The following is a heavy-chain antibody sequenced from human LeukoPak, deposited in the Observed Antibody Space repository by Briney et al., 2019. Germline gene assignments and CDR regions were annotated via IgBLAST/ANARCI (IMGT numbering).Heavy chain of an antibody. CDR1: GFTFTNYW. D-gene: IGHD1-26*01. J-gene: IGHJ4*02. Sequence: GGSLRLSCAASGFTFTNYWMSWVRQAPGKGLELVANIKQDRSEKYYVDSVKGRFTISRDNAKNSLYLQMNSLRAEDTAVYYRARDRYSGSYRRFDYWGQGTLVTVSS. V-gene: IGHV3-7*01. CDR2: IKQDRSEK. CDR3: ARDRYSGSYRRFDY.